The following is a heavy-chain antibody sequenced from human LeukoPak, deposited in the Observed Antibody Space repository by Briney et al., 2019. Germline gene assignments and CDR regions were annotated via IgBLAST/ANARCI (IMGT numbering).Heavy chain of an antibody. CDR3: ARGPRYSFY. J-gene: IGHJ4*02. D-gene: IGHD6-13*01. Sequence: PGGSLRLSCVVSGLSFNKDVMSWFRQAPGKGLEWVSSVSHGGESPNHADSVKGRFTISRDQANNTLYLQMNTLRDEDTAVYYCARGPRYSFYWGQGTLVSVSS. CDR2: VSHGGESP. V-gene: IGHV3-23*01. CDR1: GLSFNKDV.